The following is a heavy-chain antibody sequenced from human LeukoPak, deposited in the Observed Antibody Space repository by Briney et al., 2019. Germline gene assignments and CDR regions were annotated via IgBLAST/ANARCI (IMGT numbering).Heavy chain of an antibody. V-gene: IGHV3-30*03. CDR2: ISNDGSSK. Sequence: GGSLRLSCAGSGVTFSSYGMYWVRQAPGKGLEWLAVISNDGSSKYYADSVKGRFTISRDNSKNTLYLQMNSLRAEDTAVYYCVRGSYGDYEYWGQGTLVTVSS. D-gene: IGHD4-17*01. CDR3: VRGSYGDYEY. CDR1: GVTFSSYG. J-gene: IGHJ4*02.